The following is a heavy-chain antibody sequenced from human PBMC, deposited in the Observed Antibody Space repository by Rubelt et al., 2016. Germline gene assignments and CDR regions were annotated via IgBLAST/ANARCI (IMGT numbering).Heavy chain of an antibody. Sequence: GKGLEWVGVIWYDGIKTSSAASVQARFTISLDNAKNSLYLQMNRLRAEDTAVYYCARERGSGSYPYFDYWGQGTLVTVSS. D-gene: IGHD1-26*01. CDR2: IWYDGIKT. V-gene: IGHV3-33*01. CDR3: ARERGSGSYPYFDY. J-gene: IGHJ4*02.